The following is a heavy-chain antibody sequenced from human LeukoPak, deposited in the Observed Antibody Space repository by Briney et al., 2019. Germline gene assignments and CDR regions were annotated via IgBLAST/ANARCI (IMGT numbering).Heavy chain of an antibody. CDR2: ISAYNGNT. CDR3: ARVPLSGYCSSTSCHNSHFDY. V-gene: IGHV1-18*01. CDR1: SYTFTSYG. D-gene: IGHD2-2*02. Sequence: ASVKVSCEASSYTFTSYGISWVRQAPGQGLEWMGWISAYNGNTNYAQKLQGRVTMTTDTSTSTAYMELRSLRSDDTAVYYCARVPLSGYCSSTSCHNSHFDYWGQGTLVTVSS. J-gene: IGHJ4*02.